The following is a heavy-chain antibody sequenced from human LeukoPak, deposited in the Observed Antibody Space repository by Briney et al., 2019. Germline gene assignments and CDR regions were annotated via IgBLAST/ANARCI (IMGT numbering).Heavy chain of an antibody. J-gene: IGHJ6*02. CDR2: INHSGST. V-gene: IGHV4-34*01. CDR1: GGSFSGYY. CDR3: AGGGAAAFYYYYYYGMDV. Sequence: PSETLSLTCAVYGGSFSGYYWSWIRQPPGKGLEWIGEINHSGSTNYNPSLKSRVTISVDTSKNQFSLKLSSVTAADTAVYYCAGGGAAAFYYYYYYGMDVWGQGTTVTVSS. D-gene: IGHD6-13*01.